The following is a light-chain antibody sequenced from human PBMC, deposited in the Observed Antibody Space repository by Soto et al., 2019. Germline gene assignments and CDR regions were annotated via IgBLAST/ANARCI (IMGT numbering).Light chain of an antibody. V-gene: IGLV1-40*01. CDR2: ANS. CDR3: QSYDTNMNGYV. CDR1: NSHFGAGFD. J-gene: IGLJ1*01. Sequence: QSVLTQPPSASGTPGQRVTISCSGSNSHFGAGFDVHWYQQFPGTAPKLLIYANSNRPSGVPDRFSGSKSGTSASLAITGLQAEDEAYYYCQSYDTNMNGYVFGTGTKVTVL.